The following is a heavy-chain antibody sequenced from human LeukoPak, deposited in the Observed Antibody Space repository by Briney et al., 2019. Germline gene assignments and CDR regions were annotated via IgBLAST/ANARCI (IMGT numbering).Heavy chain of an antibody. CDR2: IYYSGST. V-gene: IGHV4-39*07. Sequence: SETLSLTCTVSGVSISSSNSYWGWIRQPPGKGLEWIGSIYYSGSTYYNPSLKSRVTILVDTSKNQFSLKLSSVTAADTAVYYCARVGQLAFDYWGQGTLVTVSS. D-gene: IGHD2-2*01. CDR1: GVSISSSNSY. J-gene: IGHJ4*02. CDR3: ARVGQLAFDY.